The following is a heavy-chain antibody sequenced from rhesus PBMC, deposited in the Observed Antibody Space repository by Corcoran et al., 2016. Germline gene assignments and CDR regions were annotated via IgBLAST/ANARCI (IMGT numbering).Heavy chain of an antibody. Sequence: QVQLVQSGAEVKKPVSSVKVSCKASGYTFTDYYMHWVRQAPRQGLEWMGWINPYKGKPNESQKFQGRVTMPRDTSTSTAYMELSSLRSEDTAVYYCARDTPGRGECTGSGCYEYGLDSWGQGVVVTVSS. D-gene: IGHD2-21*01. V-gene: IGHV1S2*01. CDR1: GYTFTDYY. J-gene: IGHJ6*01. CDR2: INPYKGKP. CDR3: ARDTPGRGECTGSGCYEYGLDS.